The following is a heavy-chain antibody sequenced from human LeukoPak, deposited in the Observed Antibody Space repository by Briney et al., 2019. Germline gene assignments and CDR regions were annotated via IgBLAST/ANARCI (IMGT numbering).Heavy chain of an antibody. J-gene: IGHJ4*02. CDR2: IYSGGST. CDR3: ASYPATEAYFDY. V-gene: IGHV3-53*01. CDR1: GFTVSSNY. D-gene: IGHD6-25*01. Sequence: GGSLRLSCAASGFTVSSNYMTWVRQAPGKGLEWVSVIYSGGSTYYADSVKGRFTISRDNSKNMLYLQMNSLRAEDTAVYYCASYPATEAYFDYWGQGTLVTVSS.